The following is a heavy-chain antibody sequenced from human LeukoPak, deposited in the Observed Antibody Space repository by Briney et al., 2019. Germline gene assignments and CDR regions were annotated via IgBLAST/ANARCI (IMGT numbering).Heavy chain of an antibody. V-gene: IGHV3-72*01. CDR3: VRVMLGSSKFFDL. Sequence: GGSLRPSCAGSGFTFSHYYIDWVRQAPGKGLEWVARIGNKANSYSIEYAASVKGRFTISRDDSKNSVYLQMNSLKSEDTADYYCVRVMLGSSKFFDLWGRGTLVTVSS. D-gene: IGHD1-26*01. J-gene: IGHJ2*01. CDR2: IGNKANSYSI. CDR1: GFTFSHYY.